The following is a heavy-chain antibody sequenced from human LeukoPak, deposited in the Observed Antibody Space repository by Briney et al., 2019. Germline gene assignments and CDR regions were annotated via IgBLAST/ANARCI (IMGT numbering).Heavy chain of an antibody. Sequence: GGSLRHSCAPSGFSLSEHGMLWVRQAPGKGPEWVTVTWYDGSNNHYADSVKGRFTISRDNSKNTVFLEMNSLRAEDMAVYQCARDRYLGSDGFNRWGPGTMVIVSS. CDR2: TWYDGSNN. CDR1: GFSLSEHG. J-gene: IGHJ3*01. D-gene: IGHD3-10*01. V-gene: IGHV3-33*01. CDR3: ARDRYLGSDGFNR.